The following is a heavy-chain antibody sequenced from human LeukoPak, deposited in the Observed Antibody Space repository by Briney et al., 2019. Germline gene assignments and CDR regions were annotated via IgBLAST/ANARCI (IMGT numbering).Heavy chain of an antibody. CDR2: ISGSGGST. CDR1: GFTFSSYA. J-gene: IGHJ4*02. Sequence: GGSLRLSCAASGFTFSSYAVSWVRQAPGKGLEWVSAISGSGGSTYYADSVKGRFTISRDNSKNTLYLQMNSLRAEDTAVYYCAKDLVRGYSGYTSFDYWGQGTLVTVSS. V-gene: IGHV3-23*01. CDR3: AKDLVRGYSGYTSFDY. D-gene: IGHD5-12*01.